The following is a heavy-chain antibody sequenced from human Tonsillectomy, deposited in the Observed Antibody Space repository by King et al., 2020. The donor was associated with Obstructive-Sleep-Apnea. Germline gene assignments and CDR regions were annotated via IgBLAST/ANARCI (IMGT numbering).Heavy chain of an antibody. CDR3: ATGGPDAFDF. Sequence: VQLVQSGGGLVQPGGSLRLSCAASGITFSSYSMNWVRQAPGTGLEWVSYISSSTSTIYYADSVKCRFTISRDNAKNSLYLQMNSLRAEDTAVYYCATGGPDAFDFWGRGTMVTVSS. V-gene: IGHV3-48*04. J-gene: IGHJ3*01. CDR1: GITFSSYS. D-gene: IGHD3-16*01. CDR2: ISSSTSTI.